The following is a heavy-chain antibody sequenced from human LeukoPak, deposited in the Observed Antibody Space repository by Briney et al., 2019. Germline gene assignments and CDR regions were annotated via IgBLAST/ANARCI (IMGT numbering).Heavy chain of an antibody. CDR2: ISGSGGST. CDR1: GFTFSSYA. D-gene: IGHD5-18*01. Sequence: GSLRLSCAASGFTFSSYAMSWVRQAPGKGLEWVSAISGSGGSTCYADSVKGRFTISRDNSKNTLYLQMNSLRAEDTAVYYCAKVFLSYSYGYFDYWGQGTLVTVSS. CDR3: AKVFLSYSYGYFDY. V-gene: IGHV3-23*01. J-gene: IGHJ4*02.